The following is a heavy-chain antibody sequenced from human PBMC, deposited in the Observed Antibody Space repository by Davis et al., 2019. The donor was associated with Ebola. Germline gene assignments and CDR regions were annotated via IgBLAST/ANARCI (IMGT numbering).Heavy chain of an antibody. CDR1: DYTFTNHG. J-gene: IGHJ4*02. Sequence: ASVKVSCKASDYTFTNHGISWVRQAPGQALEWLGWISADDGDTKSAQKFQGRLILTTDTSTSTAFMDLRSLTSDDTGVYYCARDSNFGDFLGQFDFWGRGTLVTVSS. CDR2: ISADDGDT. CDR3: ARDSNFGDFLGQFDF. D-gene: IGHD2-21*02. V-gene: IGHV1-18*04.